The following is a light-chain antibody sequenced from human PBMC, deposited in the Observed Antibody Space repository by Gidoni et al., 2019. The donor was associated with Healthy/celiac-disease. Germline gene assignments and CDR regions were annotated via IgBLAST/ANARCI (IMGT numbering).Light chain of an antibody. CDR3: QQYGSSPFT. CDR1: QSVSSSY. CDR2: GAS. Sequence: IVLTQSTGTLSLSPGERATLSCRASQSVSSSYLAWYQQKPGQAPRLLIYGASSRATGIPDRFSGSGSGTDFTLTISRLEPEDFAVYYCQQYGSSPFTFGGXTKVEIK. V-gene: IGKV3-20*01. J-gene: IGKJ4*01.